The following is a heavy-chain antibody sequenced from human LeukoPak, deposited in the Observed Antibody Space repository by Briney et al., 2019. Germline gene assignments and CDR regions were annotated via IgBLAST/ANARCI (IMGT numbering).Heavy chain of an antibody. CDR3: ASDGAYDDASGYRVDF. Sequence: KPGGSLRLSCTASGFRFSDYYMNWFRQTPGKGPEWLSYISHSGATVQYADSVRGRFTVSRDNHKNTLYLQMTSLRVEDTAVYYCASDGAYDDASGYRVDFWGQGTLVTVSS. CDR1: GFRFSDYY. V-gene: IGHV3-11*01. J-gene: IGHJ4*02. D-gene: IGHD3-22*01. CDR2: ISHSGATV.